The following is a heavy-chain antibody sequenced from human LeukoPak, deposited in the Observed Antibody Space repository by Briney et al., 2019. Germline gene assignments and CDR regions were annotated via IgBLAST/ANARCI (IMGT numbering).Heavy chain of an antibody. D-gene: IGHD3-10*01. V-gene: IGHV4-4*07. CDR2: IFTSGIT. J-gene: IGHJ6*03. Sequence: SETLSLTCTVSGGSISIYYWNRLRQPAGKGLEWIGRIFTSGITNYDPSLKSRVTMSVDTSKNQFSLNLSSVTAADTAVYYCARESSGNYYNPLGYMDVWGKGTTVTVSS. CDR3: ARESSGNYYNPLGYMDV. CDR1: GGSISIYY.